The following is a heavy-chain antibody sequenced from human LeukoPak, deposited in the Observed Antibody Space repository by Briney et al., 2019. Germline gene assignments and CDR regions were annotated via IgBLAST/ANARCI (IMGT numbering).Heavy chain of an antibody. CDR3: AKDQEGRYYDFWSGYYSFMDV. Sequence: QSGGSLRLSCAASGFTFSSYRMNWVRQAPGKGLEWVSYISSSSSTIYYADSVKGRFTISRDNSKNTLYLQMNSLRAEDTAVYYCAKDQEGRYYDFWSGYYSFMDVWGKGTTVTVSS. V-gene: IGHV3-48*01. CDR2: ISSSSSTI. CDR1: GFTFSSYR. D-gene: IGHD3-3*01. J-gene: IGHJ6*03.